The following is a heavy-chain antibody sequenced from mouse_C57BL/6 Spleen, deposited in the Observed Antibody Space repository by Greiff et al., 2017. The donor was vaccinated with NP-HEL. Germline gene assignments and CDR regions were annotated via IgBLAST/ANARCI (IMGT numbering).Heavy chain of an antibody. CDR3: ARRGGSSSLYFDY. Sequence: VQLQESGAELVRPGTSVKMSCTASLSPFPPYWLVCAPPRPGHGLSLICALSPGGVYTNYNEKFKGQATLTADKSSSTAYMQFSSLTSEDSAIYYCARRGGSSSLYFDYWGQGTTLTVSS. V-gene: IGHV1-63*01. D-gene: IGHD1-1*01. CDR1: LSPFPPYW. J-gene: IGHJ2*01. CDR2: LSPGGVYT.